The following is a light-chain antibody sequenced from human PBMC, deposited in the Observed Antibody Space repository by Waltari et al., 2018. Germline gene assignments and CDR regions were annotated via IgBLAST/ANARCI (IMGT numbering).Light chain of an antibody. CDR2: TAT. CDR1: STDLASYNL. Sequence: QSALSQPASVSGSPGQSLTITCTGASTDLASYNLVARSQHHPQRAPKLIIYTATKRPSWISHRFSGAKSGATASLRISGLQADDEADYYCCSYTGSSTSYGCGGGTKVTVL. CDR3: CSYTGSSTSYG. J-gene: IGLJ1*01. V-gene: IGLV2-23*01.